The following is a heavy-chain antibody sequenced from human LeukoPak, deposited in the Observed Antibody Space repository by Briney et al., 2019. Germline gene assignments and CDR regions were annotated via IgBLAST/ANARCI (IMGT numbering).Heavy chain of an antibody. J-gene: IGHJ4*02. CDR1: GFTFDDYT. D-gene: IGHD6-19*01. CDR2: ISWDGGST. Sequence: PGGSLRLSCAASGFTFDDYTMHWVRQAPGKGLEWVSLISWDGGSTYYADSVKGRFTISRDNSKNSLYLQMNSLRTEDTALYYCAKDNRAVASGGYYFDYWGQGTLVTVSS. V-gene: IGHV3-43*01. CDR3: AKDNRAVASGGYYFDY.